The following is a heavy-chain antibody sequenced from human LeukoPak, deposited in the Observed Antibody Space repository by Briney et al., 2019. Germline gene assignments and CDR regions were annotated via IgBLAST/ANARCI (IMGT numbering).Heavy chain of an antibody. CDR1: GGSISGDY. D-gene: IGHD3-10*01. CDR3: ARAEYYFDY. Sequence: SETLSLTCTVSGGSISGDYWSWIRQPPGKGLEWIGYIYYSGSINYNPSLKSRVTISVDTSKNQFSLKLSSVTAADTAVYYCARAEYYFDYWGQGTLVTVSS. CDR2: IYYSGSI. J-gene: IGHJ4*02. V-gene: IGHV4-59*01.